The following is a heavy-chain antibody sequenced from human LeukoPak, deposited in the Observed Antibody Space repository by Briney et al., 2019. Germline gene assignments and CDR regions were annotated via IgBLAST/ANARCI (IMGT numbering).Heavy chain of an antibody. V-gene: IGHV4-59*13. D-gene: IGHD6-13*01. CDR2: IYYSGST. CDR1: GASISDYY. Sequence: SETLSLTCAVSGASISDYYWNWIRQPPGKGLEWIGYIYYSGSTNHNPSLKSRDTISVDTSKNQFSLKLSSVTAADTAVYYCARAKAAAGIDYFDYWGQGTLVTVSS. CDR3: ARAKAAAGIDYFDY. J-gene: IGHJ4*02.